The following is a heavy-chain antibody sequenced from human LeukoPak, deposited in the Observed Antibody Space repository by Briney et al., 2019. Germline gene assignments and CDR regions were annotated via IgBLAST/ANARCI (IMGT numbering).Heavy chain of an antibody. CDR2: IYSGGGT. D-gene: IGHD6-13*01. Sequence: PGGSLRVSCAASGFIVSSNYMSWVRQAPGKGLEWVSLIYSGGGTHYADSVKGRFTISRDSSKNTLYLQMNSLRAEDTAIYYCARHGGIIAAAGTRAFDIWGQGTTVTVSS. J-gene: IGHJ3*02. CDR3: ARHGGIIAAAGTRAFDI. V-gene: IGHV3-66*04. CDR1: GFIVSSNY.